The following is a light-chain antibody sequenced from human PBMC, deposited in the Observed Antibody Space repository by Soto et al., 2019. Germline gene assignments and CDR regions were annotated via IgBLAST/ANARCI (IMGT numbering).Light chain of an antibody. CDR3: SSYTSSTPYV. V-gene: IGLV2-14*01. J-gene: IGLJ1*01. CDR2: DVS. Sequence: QSALTQPASVSGSPGQSITISWTGTSSDVGGYNYVSWYQQHPGKAPKLMIYDVSNRPSGVSNRFSGSKSGNTASLTISGLQAEDEADYYCSSYTSSTPYVFGTGTKLTVL. CDR1: SSDVGGYNY.